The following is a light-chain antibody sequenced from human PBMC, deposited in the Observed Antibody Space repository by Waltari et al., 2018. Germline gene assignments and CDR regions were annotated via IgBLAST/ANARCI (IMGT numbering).Light chain of an antibody. CDR2: DVT. CDR3: CSYAGRSTWV. J-gene: IGLJ3*02. V-gene: IGLV2-14*03. Sequence: QSALTQPASVSGSPGQSITISCTGASTDVGDYNYVSWYQQIPGKAPKVIIYDVTKRPSGVSNRFSGSKSGNSASLSISGLRAEDEAHYYCCSYAGRSTWVFGGGTKVTVL. CDR1: STDVGDYNY.